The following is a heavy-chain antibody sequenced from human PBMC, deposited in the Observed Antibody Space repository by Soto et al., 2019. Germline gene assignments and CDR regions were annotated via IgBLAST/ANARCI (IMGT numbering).Heavy chain of an antibody. Sequence: QVQLVESGGGVVQPGRSLRLSCAASGFTFSSYGMHWVRQAPGKGLAWVAVISYDGSNKYYADSVKGRFTISRDNSKNTLYLQMNSLRAEDTAVYYCAKVRVGAVAVGAFDIWGQGTMVTVSS. CDR2: ISYDGSNK. D-gene: IGHD6-19*01. J-gene: IGHJ3*02. V-gene: IGHV3-30*18. CDR1: GFTFSSYG. CDR3: AKVRVGAVAVGAFDI.